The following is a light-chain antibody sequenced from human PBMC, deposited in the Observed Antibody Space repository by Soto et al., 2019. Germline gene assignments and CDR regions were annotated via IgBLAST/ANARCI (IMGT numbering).Light chain of an antibody. J-gene: IGLJ1*01. CDR2: EGS. Sequence: QSVLTQPASVSGSPGQSITISCTGTSSDVGSYNLVSWYRHHPGKAPKLMAYEGSKRPSGVSNRFSGSKSGNTASLTISGLQAEDEADYYCCSYAGTSTYVFGTGTKVTVL. CDR3: CSYAGTSTYV. CDR1: SSDVGSYNL. V-gene: IGLV2-23*01.